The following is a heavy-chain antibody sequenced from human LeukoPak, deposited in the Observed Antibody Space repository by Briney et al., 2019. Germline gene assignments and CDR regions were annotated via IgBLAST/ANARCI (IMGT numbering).Heavy chain of an antibody. CDR1: GYTFTGYH. V-gene: IGHV1-2*06. CDR3: ARAENGDYAFDY. Sequence: ASVKVSCKASGYTFTGYHIHWVRQAPGQGLEWMGRINPNSGGTNYAQKFQGRVTMTRDTSISTAYIELSRLRSDDTAVYYCARAENGDYAFDYWGQGTLVTVSS. J-gene: IGHJ4*02. CDR2: INPNSGGT. D-gene: IGHD4-17*01.